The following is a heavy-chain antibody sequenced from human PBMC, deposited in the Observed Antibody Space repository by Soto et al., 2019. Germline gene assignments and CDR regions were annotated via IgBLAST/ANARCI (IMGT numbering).Heavy chain of an antibody. D-gene: IGHD3-16*02. CDR2: ICSNGGST. CDR3: VKDGTVEYYDYVWGSYRPTDYFDC. J-gene: IGHJ4*02. Sequence: GGSLRLSCSASGLTFSSYAMNWVRQAPGKGLEYVSAICSNGGSTYYAASVKGRFTTSRDNSKNTLYLQMSSLSAEDTAVYYCVKDGTVEYYDYVWGSYRPTDYFDCWSQGTLVTVSS. V-gene: IGHV3-64D*06. CDR1: GLTFSSYA.